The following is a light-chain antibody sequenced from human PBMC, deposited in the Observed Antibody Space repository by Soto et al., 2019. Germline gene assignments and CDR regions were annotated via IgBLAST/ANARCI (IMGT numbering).Light chain of an antibody. V-gene: IGKV3-15*01. J-gene: IGKJ4*01. CDR1: PSVSSN. Sequence: EIVLTQAPATLSLSPVERATLSCGASPSVSSNYLAWYQQKPGQAPRLLIYGASTRATGFPARFSGSGSGTEVTLTISSLPSEDVEVDYCQQYKNWPPTFGGGTKVDIK. CDR2: GAS. CDR3: QQYKNWPPT.